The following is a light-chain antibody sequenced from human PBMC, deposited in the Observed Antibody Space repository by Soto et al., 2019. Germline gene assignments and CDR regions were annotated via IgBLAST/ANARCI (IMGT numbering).Light chain of an antibody. CDR2: EVT. Sequence: QSALTQPPSASGSPGQSVTISCTGTSSDVGGYNYVSWYQQHPGKAPKLMIYEVTKRPSGVPDRFSGSKSGNTASLTVSGLQAEYDGDYYSSSYAGSNNLKVFGTWTNVTVL. V-gene: IGLV2-8*01. CDR1: SSDVGGYNY. J-gene: IGLJ1*01. CDR3: SSYAGSNNLKV.